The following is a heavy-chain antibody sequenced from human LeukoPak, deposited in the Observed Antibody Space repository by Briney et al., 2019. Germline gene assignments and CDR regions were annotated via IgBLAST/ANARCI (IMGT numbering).Heavy chain of an antibody. V-gene: IGHV3-30*03. CDR2: TSYDGSSK. Sequence: GSLRLSCAASGITFNGSSMPWVRQAPGKGLERVALTSYDGSSKYYTDSVKGGFTLSRTNSQTTPSLQMDSLRIEDTAVYNWGRDADVAALYYIDGMDVWGQGTSVTVSS. CDR3: GRDADVAALYYIDGMDV. J-gene: IGHJ6*02. CDR1: GITFNGSS. D-gene: IGHD6-19*01.